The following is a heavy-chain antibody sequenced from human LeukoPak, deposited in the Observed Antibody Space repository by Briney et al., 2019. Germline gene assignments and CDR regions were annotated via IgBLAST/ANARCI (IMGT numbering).Heavy chain of an antibody. J-gene: IGHJ4*02. Sequence: SGGSLRLSCAASGFTFGSYAMSWVRQAPGKGLEWVSAISGSGGSTYYADSVKGRFTISRDNSKNTLYLQMNSLRAEDTAVYYCAKDISGYCSSTSCSIWGQGTLVTVSS. D-gene: IGHD2-2*01. CDR3: AKDISGYCSSTSCSI. CDR2: ISGSGGST. V-gene: IGHV3-23*01. CDR1: GFTFGSYA.